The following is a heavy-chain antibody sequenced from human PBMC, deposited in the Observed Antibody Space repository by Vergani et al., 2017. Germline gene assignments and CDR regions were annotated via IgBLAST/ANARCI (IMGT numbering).Heavy chain of an antibody. J-gene: IGHJ5*02. CDR2: IRAYNGNT. CDR1: GYTFTSYG. D-gene: IGHD6-6*01. Sequence: QVQLVQSGAEVRKPGASVKVSCKASGYTFTSYGISWVRQAPGQGLEWMGWIRAYNGNTNYDQKLQGRVTMTTDTSTSTAYMELRSLRSADTAGYYCARDRMYPIAARPWGWFDPWGQGTLVTVSS. V-gene: IGHV1-18*04. CDR3: ARDRMYPIAARPWGWFDP.